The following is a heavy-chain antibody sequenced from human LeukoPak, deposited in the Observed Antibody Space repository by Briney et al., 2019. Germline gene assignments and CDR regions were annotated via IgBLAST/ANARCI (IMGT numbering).Heavy chain of an antibody. CDR3: ARSAYYTVGLGY. V-gene: IGHV1-69*01. J-gene: IGHJ4*02. CDR1: GGTFSSYA. Sequence: GSSVKVSCKASGGTFSSYAISWVRQAPGQGLEWMGGIIPIFGTANYAQKFQGRVTITADESTSTAYMELSSLRSEDTAVYYCARSAYYTVGLGYWGQGTLVTVSS. D-gene: IGHD2-21*01. CDR2: IIPIFGTA.